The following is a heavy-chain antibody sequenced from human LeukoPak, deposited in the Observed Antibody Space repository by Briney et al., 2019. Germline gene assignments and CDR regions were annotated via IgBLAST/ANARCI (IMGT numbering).Heavy chain of an antibody. V-gene: IGHV1-69*05. CDR3: ARDHANDTPHFDY. Sequence: GASVKVSCKASGGTFSSYAISWVRQAPGQGLEWMGGIIPIFGTANYAQKFQGRVTITTDESTSTAYMELSSMRSDDTAVYYCARDHANDTPHFDYWGQGTLVTVSS. CDR1: GGTFSSYA. CDR2: IIPIFGTA. J-gene: IGHJ4*02.